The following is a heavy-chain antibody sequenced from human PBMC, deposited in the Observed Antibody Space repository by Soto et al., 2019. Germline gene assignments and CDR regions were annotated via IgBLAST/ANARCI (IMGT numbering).Heavy chain of an antibody. J-gene: IGHJ6*02. CDR3: AREGRMVAPGAYYYYYGMDV. CDR2: INPNSGGT. D-gene: IGHD2-8*01. V-gene: IGHV1-2*02. CDR1: GYPFTGYY. Sequence: XPVKVPNKASGYPFTGYYMHWVRQAPGQGLEWMGWINPNSGGTNYAQKFQCRVTMTRDTSISTAYMELSRLRSDDTAVYYCAREGRMVAPGAYYYYYGMDVWGQGTTVIFSS.